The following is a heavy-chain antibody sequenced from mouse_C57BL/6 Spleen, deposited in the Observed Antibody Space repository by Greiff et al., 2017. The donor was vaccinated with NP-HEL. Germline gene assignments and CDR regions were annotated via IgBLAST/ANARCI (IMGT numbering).Heavy chain of an antibody. CDR3: ARWDDGPFAY. CDR2: IDPSDSYT. CDR1: GYTFTSYW. J-gene: IGHJ3*01. Sequence: VQLQQPGAELVKPGASVKLSCKASGYTFTSYWMQWVKQRPGQGLEWIGEIDPSDSYTNYNQKFKGKATLTVDTSSSTAYMQLSSLTSEDSAVYYCARWDDGPFAYWGQGTLVTVSA. D-gene: IGHD2-3*01. V-gene: IGHV1-50*01.